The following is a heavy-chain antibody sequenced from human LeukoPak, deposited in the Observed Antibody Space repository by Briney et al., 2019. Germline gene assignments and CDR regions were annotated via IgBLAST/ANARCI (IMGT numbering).Heavy chain of an antibody. CDR1: TYTFTRYG. Sequence: ASVKVSCKASTYTFTRYGISWVRQAPGQGLEWMGWISGYNGNTNYAQKFLGRVSMTADTATGTAYMELRSLTSGDTAMYYCARSGRGTYYYFDLWGQGTLVTVSS. V-gene: IGHV1-18*01. CDR2: ISGYNGNT. J-gene: IGHJ4*02. D-gene: IGHD5-12*01. CDR3: ARSGRGTYYYFDL.